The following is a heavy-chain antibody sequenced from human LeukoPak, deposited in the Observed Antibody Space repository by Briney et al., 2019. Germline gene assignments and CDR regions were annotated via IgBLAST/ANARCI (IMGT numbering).Heavy chain of an antibody. CDR1: GFTFSSYA. CDR3: AVRGYYYDSSGKD. J-gene: IGHJ4*02. D-gene: IGHD3-22*01. V-gene: IGHV3-23*01. CDR2: ISGSGGST. Sequence: PGGSLRLSCAASGFTFSSYAMSWVRQAPGKGLEWASAISGSGGSTYYADSVKGRFTISRDNSKNTLYLQMNSLRAEDTAVYYCAVRGYYYDSSGKDWGQGTLVTVSS.